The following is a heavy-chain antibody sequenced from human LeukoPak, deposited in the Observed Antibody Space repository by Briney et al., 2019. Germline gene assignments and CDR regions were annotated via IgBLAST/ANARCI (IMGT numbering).Heavy chain of an antibody. J-gene: IGHJ4*02. CDR1: GFTFSSYS. CDR2: ISSTSSTI. V-gene: IGHV3-48*04. D-gene: IGHD3-3*01. CDR3: VRNLDFWGDSEDY. Sequence: GGSLRLSCAASGFTFSSYSMNWVRQAPGKGLEWVSYISSTSSTIYYADSVKGRFTISRDNAKNSLYLQMNSLRAEDTAVYYCVRNLDFWGDSEDYWGQGTLVTVSS.